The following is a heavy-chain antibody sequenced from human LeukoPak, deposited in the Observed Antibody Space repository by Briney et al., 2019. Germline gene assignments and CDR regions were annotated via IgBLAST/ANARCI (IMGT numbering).Heavy chain of an antibody. Sequence: GKSLRLSCVASGFTFSSYGMHWVRQAPGKGPEWVAVRSYDGSDRYYANFVKGRFTISRDNSKNTLFLQTNSMRPEDTAVYYCAKGVSRGVDPTGLEYWGQGTLVTVSS. CDR3: AKGVSRGVDPTGLEY. V-gene: IGHV3-30*18. CDR1: GFTFSSYG. J-gene: IGHJ4*02. CDR2: RSYDGSDR. D-gene: IGHD1-1*01.